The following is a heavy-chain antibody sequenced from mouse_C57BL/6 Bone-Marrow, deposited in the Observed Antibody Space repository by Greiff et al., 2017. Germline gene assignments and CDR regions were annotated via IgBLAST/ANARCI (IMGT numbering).Heavy chain of an antibody. V-gene: IGHV1-9*01. CDR1: GYTFTGYW. Sequence: QVQLQQSGAELMKPGASVKLSCKATGYTFTGYWIEWVKQRPGHGLEWIGEILPGSGSTNYNAKFKGKATFTADTSSNTAYMQLSSLTTEDAAINYCATIYYGKGDYWGQGTTLTVSS. J-gene: IGHJ2*01. D-gene: IGHD2-1*01. CDR3: ATIYYGKGDY. CDR2: ILPGSGST.